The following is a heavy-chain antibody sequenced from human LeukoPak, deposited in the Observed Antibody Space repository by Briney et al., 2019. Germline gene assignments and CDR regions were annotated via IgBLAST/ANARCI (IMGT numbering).Heavy chain of an antibody. CDR3: AIARVGSTQFGY. D-gene: IGHD1-26*01. CDR1: GFPFSSYV. J-gene: IGHJ4*02. CDR2: ISHDGSNT. V-gene: IGHV3-30*01. Sequence: PGGSLRPSCAASGFPFSSYVMHWVRQAAGKGLEWVAVISHDGSNTYYADSVKGRFTISRDNPKNTLCLQMNSLRREDTAVYYCAIARVGSTQFGYWGQGTLVTVSS.